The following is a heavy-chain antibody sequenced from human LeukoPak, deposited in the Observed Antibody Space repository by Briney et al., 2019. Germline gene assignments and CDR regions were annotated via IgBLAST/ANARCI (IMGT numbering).Heavy chain of an antibody. Sequence: SQTLSLTCAISGDSVSSNSAAWDWLRQSPSRGLEWLGRTYYRSKWYNDYAVSAKSRITINPDTSKNQFSLQLNSVTPEDTAVYYCARDLHSYYYDSSGIDYWGQGTLVTVSS. CDR1: GDSVSSNSAA. D-gene: IGHD3-22*01. CDR3: ARDLHSYYYDSSGIDY. CDR2: TYYRSKWYN. V-gene: IGHV6-1*01. J-gene: IGHJ4*02.